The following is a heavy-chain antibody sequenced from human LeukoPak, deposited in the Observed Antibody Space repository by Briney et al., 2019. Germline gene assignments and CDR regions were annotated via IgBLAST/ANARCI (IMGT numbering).Heavy chain of an antibody. CDR3: AKAFGVTMIVVVITPLDY. J-gene: IGHJ4*02. Sequence: PGGSLRLSCAASGFTFSSYAMSWVRQAPGEGLEWVSAISGSGGSTYYADSVKGRFTISRDNSKNSLYLQMNSLRAEDTAVYYCAKAFGVTMIVVVITPLDYWGQGTLVTVSS. V-gene: IGHV3-23*01. CDR2: ISGSGGST. CDR1: GFTFSSYA. D-gene: IGHD3-22*01.